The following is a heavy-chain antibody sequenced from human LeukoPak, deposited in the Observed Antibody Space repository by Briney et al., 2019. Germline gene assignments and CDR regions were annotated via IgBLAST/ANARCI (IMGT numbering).Heavy chain of an antibody. CDR2: IYSGGST. CDR3: ARERSGYYPSFFDY. V-gene: IGHV3-53*01. D-gene: IGHD3-22*01. J-gene: IGHJ4*02. Sequence: GGSLRLSCAASGFTVSSNYMSWVRQAPGKGLEWVSVIYSGGSTYYADSVKGRFTISRDNSKNMLYLQMNSLRAEDTAVYYCARERSGYYPSFFDYWGQGTLVTVSS. CDR1: GFTVSSNY.